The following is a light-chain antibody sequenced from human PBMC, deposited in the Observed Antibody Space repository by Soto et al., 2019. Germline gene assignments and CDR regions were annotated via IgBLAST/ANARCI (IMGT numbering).Light chain of an antibody. J-gene: IGKJ1*01. CDR2: KAY. CDR3: QQYNSYSEA. CDR1: QTISSW. Sequence: DIQMTQSPSTLSGSVGDRVTITCRASQTISSWLAWYQQKPGKAHKLLIYKAYTLKSGVPSRFSGSGSGTEFTLTIRSLQPDDFATYYCQQYNSYSEAVGQGTKVDI. V-gene: IGKV1-5*03.